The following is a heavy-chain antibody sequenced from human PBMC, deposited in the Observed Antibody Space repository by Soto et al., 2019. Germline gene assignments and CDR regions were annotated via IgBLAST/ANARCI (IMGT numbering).Heavy chain of an antibody. D-gene: IGHD1-26*01. J-gene: IGHJ4*02. V-gene: IGHV4-38-2*01. CDR2: IYHSGST. Sequence: SETLSLTCAVSGYSISSGYYWGWIRQPPGKGLEWIGSIYHSGSTYYNPSLKSRVTISVDTSKNQFSLELNNLSPDDTAVYYCGRGRSGQIVVFYWGQGTPVTVSS. CDR1: GYSISSGYY. CDR3: GRGRSGQIVVFY.